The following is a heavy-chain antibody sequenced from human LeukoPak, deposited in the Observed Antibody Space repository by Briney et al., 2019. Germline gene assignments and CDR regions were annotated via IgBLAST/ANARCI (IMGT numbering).Heavy chain of an antibody. Sequence: PGGSLRLSCAASGFTFSSYGMSWVRQAPGKGLEWVSGISGSGGSTYYADSVKGRFTISRDNSKNTLYLQMNSLRAEDTAVFYCAKHRGYSYGGYYFDNWGQGTLVTVSS. J-gene: IGHJ4*02. CDR1: GFTFSSYG. V-gene: IGHV3-23*01. CDR2: ISGSGGST. CDR3: AKHRGYSYGGYYFDN. D-gene: IGHD5-18*01.